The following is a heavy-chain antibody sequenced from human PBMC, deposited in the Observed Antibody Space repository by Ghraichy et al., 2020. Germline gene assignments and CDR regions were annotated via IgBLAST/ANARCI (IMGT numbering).Heavy chain of an antibody. CDR3: AAGEGYCSGGSCYSEDYYYYMDV. CDR1: GFTFTSSA. Sequence: SVKVSCKASGFTFTSSAVQWVRQARGQRLEWIGWIVVGSGNTNYAQKFQERVTITRDMSTSTAYMELSSLRSEDTAVYYCAAGEGYCSGGSCYSEDYYYYMDVWGKGTTVTVSS. J-gene: IGHJ6*03. CDR2: IVVGSGNT. D-gene: IGHD2-15*01. V-gene: IGHV1-58*01.